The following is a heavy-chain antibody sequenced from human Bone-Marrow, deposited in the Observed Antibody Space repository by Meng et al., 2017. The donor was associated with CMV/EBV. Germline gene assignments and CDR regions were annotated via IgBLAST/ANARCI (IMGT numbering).Heavy chain of an antibody. CDR2: ISTAGVSI. Sequence: GESLKISCAASGFTFSSFEMSWVRQAPGKGLEWISFISTAGVSIYYADSVRGRFTVSRDNVKNTLYLQINSLTTEDTAMYYCARGEVGAPRLFDFWGQGTLVTVSS. CDR1: GFTFSSFE. J-gene: IGHJ4*02. V-gene: IGHV3-48*03. CDR3: ARGEVGAPRLFDF. D-gene: IGHD1-26*01.